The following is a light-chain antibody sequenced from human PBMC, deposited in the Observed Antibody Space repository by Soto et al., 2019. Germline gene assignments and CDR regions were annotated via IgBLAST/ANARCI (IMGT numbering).Light chain of an antibody. CDR1: QSISKY. Sequence: DIQMTQSPSSLSASVGDRVAIACRASQSISKYLHWYQQKPAKAPKLLIYAASSLQSGVPSRFSGSESGTGFTLTIRSLQPEDLATYYCQQSYNTPKYTFGQGTKVDI. CDR3: QQSYNTPKYT. J-gene: IGKJ2*01. CDR2: AAS. V-gene: IGKV1-39*01.